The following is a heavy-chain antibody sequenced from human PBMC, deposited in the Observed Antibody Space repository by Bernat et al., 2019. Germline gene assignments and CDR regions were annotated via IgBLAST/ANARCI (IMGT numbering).Heavy chain of an antibody. Sequence: QVQLQQWGAGLLKPSETLSLTCAVYGGSFSGYYWSWLRQPPGKGLEWIGEITHSGSTNYNPSLKSRVTISVDTSKNQFSRRLSSVTAADTAVYYCAKSRRGGVPPGYVFWGQGTLVTVSS. CDR2: ITHSGST. J-gene: IGHJ4*02. CDR3: AKSRRGGVPPGYVF. V-gene: IGHV4-34*01. CDR1: GGSFSGYY. D-gene: IGHD3-16*01.